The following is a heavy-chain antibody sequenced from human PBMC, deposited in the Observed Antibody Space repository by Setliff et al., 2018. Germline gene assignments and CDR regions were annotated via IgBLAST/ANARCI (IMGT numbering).Heavy chain of an antibody. CDR1: GYTFTNYG. D-gene: IGHD3-9*01. J-gene: IGHJ4*02. CDR2: INNYNTNT. CDR3: ARGQTLRHFDWPTAFDY. V-gene: IGHV1-18*01. Sequence: GASVKVSCKTSGYTFTNYGITWVRQAPGQGLEWMGWINNYNTNTNYAQKLQGRVAMTTDTSTSTAYMELRSLRSDDSAVYYCARGQTLRHFDWPTAFDYWGLGTLVTVSS.